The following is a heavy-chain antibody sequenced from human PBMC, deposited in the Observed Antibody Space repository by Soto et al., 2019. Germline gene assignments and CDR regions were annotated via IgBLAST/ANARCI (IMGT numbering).Heavy chain of an antibody. J-gene: IGHJ6*02. V-gene: IGHV3-11*01. CDR2: ISSSGNTI. Sequence: QVQLVESGGGLVKPGGSLRLSCAASGFTFSDYYMSWIRQAPGKGLEWVSYISSSGNTIYYAYSVKGRFTISRDNAKNSLYLQMNSLRAEDTAVYYCARDEATVTTPGNGMDVWGQGTTVTVSS. CDR1: GFTFSDYY. CDR3: ARDEATVTTPGNGMDV. D-gene: IGHD4-17*01.